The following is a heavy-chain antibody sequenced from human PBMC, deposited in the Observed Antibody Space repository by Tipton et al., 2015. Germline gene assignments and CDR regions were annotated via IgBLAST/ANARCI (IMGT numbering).Heavy chain of an antibody. CDR1: GGSISRSSYY. D-gene: IGHD4-23*01. V-gene: IGHV4-39*07. CDR2: IYYSGGT. Sequence: TLSLTCTVSGGSISRSSYYWGWIRQPPGKGLEWIGSIYYSGGTNYNPSLESRVSMSVDTSKTQFSLEMRSVTATDTAAYYCARARGRHGGLFDSWGQGILVTVSS. J-gene: IGHJ4*02. CDR3: ARARGRHGGLFDS.